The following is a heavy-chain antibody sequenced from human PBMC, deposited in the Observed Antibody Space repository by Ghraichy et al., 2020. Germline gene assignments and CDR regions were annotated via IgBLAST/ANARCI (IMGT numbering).Heavy chain of an antibody. Sequence: LSLTCAASGFTFSSYSMNWVRQAPGKGLEWVSSTSSSSSYIYYADSVKGRFTISRDNAKNSLYLQMNSLRAEDTAVYYCARAGGGGSYGYWGQGTLFTVSS. CDR1: GFTFSSYS. CDR3: ARAGGGGSYGY. D-gene: IGHD1-26*01. CDR2: TSSSSSYI. J-gene: IGHJ4*02. V-gene: IGHV3-21*01.